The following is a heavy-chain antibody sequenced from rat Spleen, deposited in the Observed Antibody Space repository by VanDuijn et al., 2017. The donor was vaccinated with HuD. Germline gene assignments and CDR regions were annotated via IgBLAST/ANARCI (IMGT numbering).Heavy chain of an antibody. CDR3: TRGGDNTGGVMDA. V-gene: IGHV5-29*01. D-gene: IGHD4-1*01. J-gene: IGHJ4*01. Sequence: EVQLVESDGGLVQPGRSLKLSCAASGFTFSDYYMAWVRQAPMKGLEWVASINYDGSSTFYRDSVRDRFTISRDNAKSTLYLQVDSLKSEDTATYYCTRGGDNTGGVMDAWGQGASVTVSS. CDR1: GFTFSDYY. CDR2: INYDGSST.